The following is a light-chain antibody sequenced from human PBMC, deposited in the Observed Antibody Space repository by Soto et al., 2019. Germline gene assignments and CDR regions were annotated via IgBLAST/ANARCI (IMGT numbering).Light chain of an antibody. Sequence: QLVLTQPPSVSGAPGQRITISCTGNSSNIGATYDVHWYQQLPGTAPKLLIYGTINRPSGVPDRFSASKSDTSASLAITGLQAEDEAEYYCQSFDNSLRGYVFGGGTKVTVL. J-gene: IGLJ1*01. CDR2: GTI. CDR3: QSFDNSLRGYV. V-gene: IGLV1-40*01. CDR1: SSNIGATYD.